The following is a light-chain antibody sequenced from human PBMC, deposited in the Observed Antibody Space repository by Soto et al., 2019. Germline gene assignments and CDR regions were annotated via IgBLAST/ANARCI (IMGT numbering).Light chain of an antibody. Sequence: EVGMTQSPVTLSVSPGERATLSCRASQSVSSNLAWYQQKPGQAPRLLIYGASTRATGIPARFSGSGSGTDFTLTISSLQSEDFAVYYCQQFDNWPWTFGQGTKVDIK. CDR3: QQFDNWPWT. V-gene: IGKV3-15*01. CDR1: QSVSSN. J-gene: IGKJ1*01. CDR2: GAS.